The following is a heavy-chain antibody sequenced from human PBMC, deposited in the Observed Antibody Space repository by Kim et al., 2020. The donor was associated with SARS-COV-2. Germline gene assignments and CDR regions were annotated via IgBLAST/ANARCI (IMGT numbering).Heavy chain of an antibody. Sequence: GGSLRLSCAASGFTVSSNYMSWVRQAPGKGLEWVSVIYSGGSTYYADSVKGRFTISRDNSKNTLYLQMNSLRAEDTAVYYCARDKRLVGDRIVQLERPWYFDLWGRGTLVTVSS. V-gene: IGHV3-53*01. D-gene: IGHD1-1*01. CDR2: IYSGGST. CDR1: GFTVSSNY. J-gene: IGHJ2*01. CDR3: ARDKRLVGDRIVQLERPWYFDL.